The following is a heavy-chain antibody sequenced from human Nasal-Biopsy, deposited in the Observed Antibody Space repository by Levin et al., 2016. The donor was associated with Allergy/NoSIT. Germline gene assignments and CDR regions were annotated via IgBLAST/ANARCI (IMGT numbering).Heavy chain of an antibody. CDR2: VSGTFAL. V-gene: IGHV3-48*02. CDR1: GFTFSTYS. CDR3: ARDHGWAFDI. D-gene: IGHD5-24*01. J-gene: IGHJ3*02. Sequence: LSLTCAASGFTFSTYSMNWVRQAPGKGLEWIAYVSGTFALWYQDSVKGRFTISRDNAENSLYLQMNSLRDEDTAVYYCARDHGWAFDIWGQGTMVSVSS.